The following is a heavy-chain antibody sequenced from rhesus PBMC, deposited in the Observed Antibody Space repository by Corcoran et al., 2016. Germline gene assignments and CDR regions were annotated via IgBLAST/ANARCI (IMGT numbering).Heavy chain of an antibody. Sequence: QLQLQESGPGLVKPSETLSLSCAVAGGLINNRYWSWIRRAPGEGLEWNGYIYGSGSSTKYHPSLGGRVTLSVDTSKNQLSLRLSSVTAADTALYYCAKEEDYGNRGHRFDVWGPGVLITVSS. CDR3: AKEEDYGNRGHRFDV. J-gene: IGHJ5-1*01. CDR2: IYGSGSST. V-gene: IGHV4-169*01. D-gene: IGHD4-35*01. CDR1: GGLINNRY.